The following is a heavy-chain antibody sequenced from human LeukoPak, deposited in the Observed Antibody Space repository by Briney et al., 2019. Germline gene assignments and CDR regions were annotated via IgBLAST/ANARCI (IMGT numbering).Heavy chain of an antibody. Sequence: GSLRLACAASGFSFSTYDMHWIRQPPGKGLEWIGSVYYPGSPYYSPSLKTRVTISVDTPKNQFSLKLSSVTAADTAVYFCARSHFYGSGVDSWGQGTLVTVSS. CDR3: ARSHFYGSGVDS. V-gene: IGHV4-39*01. J-gene: IGHJ5*01. CDR2: VYYPGSP. CDR1: GFSFSTYD. D-gene: IGHD3-10*01.